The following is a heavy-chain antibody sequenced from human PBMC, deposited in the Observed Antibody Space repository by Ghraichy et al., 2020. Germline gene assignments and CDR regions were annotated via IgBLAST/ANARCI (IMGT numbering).Heavy chain of an antibody. Sequence: GESLNISCAASGFTFSSYAMSWVRQAPGKGLEWVSAISGSGGSTYYADSVKGRFTISRDNSKNTLYLQMNSLRAEDTAVYYCAKDWAGAIPFDAFDIWGQGTMVTVSS. CDR1: GFTFSSYA. CDR3: AKDWAGAIPFDAFDI. J-gene: IGHJ3*02. CDR2: ISGSGGST. V-gene: IGHV3-23*01. D-gene: IGHD1-26*01.